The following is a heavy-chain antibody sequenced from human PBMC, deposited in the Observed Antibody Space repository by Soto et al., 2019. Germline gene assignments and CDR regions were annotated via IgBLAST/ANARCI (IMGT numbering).Heavy chain of an antibody. CDR1: GITFAGYW. CDR2: INGDGSTT. J-gene: IGHJ4*02. V-gene: IGHV3-74*01. Sequence: GESLKISCAASGITFAGYWMHWVRQTPGKGLVWVSRINGDGSTTFYADSVKGRFTISRDNAKSTLYLQMNSLRAEDTAVYYCARDPKNYDYIWGSYRYFDYWGQGTLVTVSS. CDR3: ARDPKNYDYIWGSYRYFDY. D-gene: IGHD3-16*02.